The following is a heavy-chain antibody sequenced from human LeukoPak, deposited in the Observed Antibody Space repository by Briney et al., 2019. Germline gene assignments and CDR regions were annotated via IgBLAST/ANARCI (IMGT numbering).Heavy chain of an antibody. CDR2: ISSSSSYI. J-gene: IGHJ3*02. CDR1: GFTFSSYS. Sequence: GGSLRLSCAASGFTFSSYSMNCVRQAPGKGLEWVSSISSSSSYIYYGDSVKGGFTISRDNAKTSLYLQMNSLRAEDKAVYYCARDWILWFGSLREDVFDMGGQGTMVTVST. CDR3: ARDWILWFGSLREDVFDM. D-gene: IGHD3-10*01. V-gene: IGHV3-21*01.